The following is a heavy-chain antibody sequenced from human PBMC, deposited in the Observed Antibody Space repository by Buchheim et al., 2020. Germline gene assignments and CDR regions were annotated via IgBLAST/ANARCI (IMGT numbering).Heavy chain of an antibody. V-gene: IGHV1-2*06. CDR2: INPNNGGT. CDR1: GYIFTGYY. J-gene: IGHJ6*02. CDR3: ARWGSTSYGMDV. D-gene: IGHD2-2*01. Sequence: QVQLVQSGAEVKKPGASMKVSCKASGYIFTGYYMHWVRQAPGQGLEWMGRINPNNGGTNYAQKFQGRVTMTRDTSISTTYMELSSLRSDDTAVYYCARWGSTSYGMDVWGQGTT.